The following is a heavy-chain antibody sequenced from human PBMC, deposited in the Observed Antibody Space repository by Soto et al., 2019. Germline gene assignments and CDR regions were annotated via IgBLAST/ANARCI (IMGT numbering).Heavy chain of an antibody. J-gene: IGHJ2*01. D-gene: IGHD6-19*01. Sequence: QIQLQQSGPGLVKPSQTLSLICAISGDTVSSGTATWSWIRQSPSRGLEWLGRTYYRSKWYTDYAVSVKSRIAILPDTSKNQLSLQLNSVTSEDTAVYFCARDGSGFHWYFDIWGRGTLVTVSS. V-gene: IGHV6-1*01. CDR2: TYYRSKWYT. CDR1: GDTVSSGTAT. CDR3: ARDGSGFHWYFDI.